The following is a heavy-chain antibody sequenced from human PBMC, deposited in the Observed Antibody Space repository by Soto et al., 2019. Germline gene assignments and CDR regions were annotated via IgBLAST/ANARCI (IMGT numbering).Heavy chain of an antibody. V-gene: IGHV2-70*01. J-gene: IGHJ6*02. Sequence: GSGPTLVNPTQTLTLTCTFSGFSLSTSGMCVSWIRQPPGKALEWLALIDWDDDKYYSTSLKTRLTISKDTSKNQVVLTMTNMDPVDTATYYCARSYSSGWYYYYYGMDVWGQGTTVTVSS. D-gene: IGHD6-19*01. CDR1: GFSLSTSGMC. CDR3: ARSYSSGWYYYYYGMDV. CDR2: IDWDDDK.